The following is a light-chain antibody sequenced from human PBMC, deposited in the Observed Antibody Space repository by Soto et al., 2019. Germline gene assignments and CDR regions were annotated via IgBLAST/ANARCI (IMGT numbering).Light chain of an antibody. J-gene: IGLJ1*01. CDR2: RND. CDR3: VTWDDSLSGPFV. V-gene: IGLV1-47*01. CDR1: SSDIASSY. Sequence: QAVVTQPPSESGTPGQRVTISCSGASSDIASSYVYWYQQLPGSAPRLLIFRNDQRPSGVPDRFSGSKSGTSASLAISGLRSEDEADYYCVTWDDSLSGPFVFGTGTKLTVL.